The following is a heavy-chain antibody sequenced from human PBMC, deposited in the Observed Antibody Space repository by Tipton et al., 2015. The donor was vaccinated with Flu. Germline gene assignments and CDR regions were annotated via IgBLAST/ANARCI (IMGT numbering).Heavy chain of an antibody. J-gene: IGHJ4*02. CDR1: GFTFSSYE. V-gene: IGHV3-48*03. CDR3: AKHGFYCFES. CDR2: ITSSGNTI. Sequence: QLVQSGGGLVQPGGSLRLSCAASGFTFSSYEMNWVRQAPGKGLEWVSYITSSGNTISYADSVRGRFTISRDNTKKSLYLQLNSLRTEDTAVYYCAKHGFYCFESWGQGILVTVSS. D-gene: IGHD2/OR15-2a*01.